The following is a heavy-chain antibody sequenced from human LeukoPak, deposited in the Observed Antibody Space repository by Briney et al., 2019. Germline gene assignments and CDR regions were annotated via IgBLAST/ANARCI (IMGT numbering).Heavy chain of an antibody. Sequence: PSETLSLTCTVSYDSIGTYLWNWVRQPAGKGLEWIGRIFASGSTLYSPSLKSRVTMSVDTSKSQFSLKLNSVTAADTAVYYCARGAGYSREVNYYYYMDVWGKGTTVTVSS. J-gene: IGHJ6*03. CDR2: IFASGST. D-gene: IGHD1-26*01. CDR3: ARGAGYSREVNYYYYMDV. V-gene: IGHV4-4*07. CDR1: YDSIGTYL.